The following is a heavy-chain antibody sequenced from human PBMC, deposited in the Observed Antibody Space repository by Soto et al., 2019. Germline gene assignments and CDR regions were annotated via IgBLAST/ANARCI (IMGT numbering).Heavy chain of an antibody. CDR1: GVTVSNYG. CDR3: TGEVASGY. V-gene: IGHV3-30*03. Sequence: QVQLVESGGGVVQPGRSLRLSCAVSGVTVSNYGMHCVRQAPGKGLEWVAVISRDGGTKYYADSVKGRFTISRDNSRNTRFLEMNSLRSDDMAVEYCTGEVASGYWGQGTLVTVSS. D-gene: IGHD2-8*02. J-gene: IGHJ4*02. CDR2: ISRDGGTK.